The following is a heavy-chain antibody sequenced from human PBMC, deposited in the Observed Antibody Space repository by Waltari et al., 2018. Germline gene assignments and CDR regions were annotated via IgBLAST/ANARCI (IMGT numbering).Heavy chain of an antibody. Sequence: EVQLVESGGGLVQPGRSLRLSCAASGFTFDDYAMHWVRQAPGKGLEWVSGISWNSGSIGYADSVKGRFTISRDNSKNTLYLQMNSLRAEDTAVYYCAKDEGSSGWPGGFDYWGRGTLVTVSS. CDR3: AKDEGSSGWPGGFDY. CDR1: GFTFDDYA. V-gene: IGHV3-9*01. J-gene: IGHJ4*02. D-gene: IGHD6-19*01. CDR2: ISWNSGSI.